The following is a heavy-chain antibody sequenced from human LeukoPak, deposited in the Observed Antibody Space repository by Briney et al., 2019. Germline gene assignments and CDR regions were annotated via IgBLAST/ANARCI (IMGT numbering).Heavy chain of an antibody. CDR2: ISYDGSNK. CDR1: GFTFSSYA. J-gene: IGHJ4*02. Sequence: GRSLRLSCAASGFTFSSYAMHWVRQAPGKGLEWVAVISYDGSNKYYADSVKGRFTISRDNSKNTLYLQMNSLRAEDTAVYYCARDRAGIGYDFWSGYEHWGQGTLVTVSS. V-gene: IGHV3-30-3*01. D-gene: IGHD3-3*01. CDR3: ARDRAGIGYDFWSGYEH.